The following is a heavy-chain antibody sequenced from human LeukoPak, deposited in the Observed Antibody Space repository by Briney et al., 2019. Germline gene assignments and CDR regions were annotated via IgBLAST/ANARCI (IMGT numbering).Heavy chain of an antibody. CDR3: ASLGGAAAGTSYYYMDV. V-gene: IGHV1-2*02. J-gene: IGHJ6*03. CDR2: INPNSGGT. D-gene: IGHD6-13*01. Sequence: ASVKVSCKASGYAFTGYYMHWARQAPGQGLEWMGWINPNSGGTNYAQKFQGRVTMTRDTSISTAYMELSRLRSDDTAVYYCASLGGAAAGTSYYYMDVWGKGTTVTVSS. CDR1: GYAFTGYY.